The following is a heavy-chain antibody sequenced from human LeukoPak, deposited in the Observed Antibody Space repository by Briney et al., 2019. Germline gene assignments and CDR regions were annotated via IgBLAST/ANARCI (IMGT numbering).Heavy chain of an antibody. J-gene: IGHJ4*02. Sequence: SVKVSCKASGGTFSSYAISCVRQAPGQGLEWMGRIIPIFGAANYAQKFQGRVTITTDESTSTAYMELSSLRSEGTAVYYGARDKSYGRGAFDYWGQGTLVTVSS. D-gene: IGHD5-18*01. CDR2: IIPIFGAA. CDR1: GGTFSSYA. V-gene: IGHV1-69*05. CDR3: ARDKSYGRGAFDY.